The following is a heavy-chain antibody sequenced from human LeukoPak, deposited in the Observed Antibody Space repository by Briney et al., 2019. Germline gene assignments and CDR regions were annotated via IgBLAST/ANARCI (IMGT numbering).Heavy chain of an antibody. CDR2: IKSDGITI. Sequence: RSGGSLRLSCAASGFTFSNYMMHWVRQAPGKGLVWASRIKSDGITITYADSVKGRFTISRDNAKNTLYLQMNSLRAEDTAVYYCLRDLNWSLDQWGQGTLVTVSS. CDR1: GFTFSNYM. CDR3: LRDLNWSLDQ. J-gene: IGHJ4*02. D-gene: IGHD1-20*01. V-gene: IGHV3-74*01.